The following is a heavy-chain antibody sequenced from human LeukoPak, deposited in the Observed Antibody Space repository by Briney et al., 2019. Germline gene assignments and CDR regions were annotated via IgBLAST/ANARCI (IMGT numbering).Heavy chain of an antibody. V-gene: IGHV3-64*04. J-gene: IGHJ4*02. CDR3: AIAAAGANYYFDY. CDR2: ISSNGGST. D-gene: IGHD6-13*01. CDR1: GFTFSSYA. Sequence: GGSLRLSCSASGFTFSSYAMHWVRQAPGKGLEYVSAISSNGGSTYYADSVKGRFTISRDNSKNTLYLQMNSLRAEDTAVYYCAIAAAGANYYFDYWGQGTLVTVSS.